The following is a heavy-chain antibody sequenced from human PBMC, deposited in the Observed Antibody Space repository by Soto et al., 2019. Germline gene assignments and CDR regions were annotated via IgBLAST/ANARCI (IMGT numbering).Heavy chain of an antibody. CDR3: ARSLPLEAYSGYTNWFDH. CDR2: TYYSGST. J-gene: IGHJ5*02. V-gene: IGHV4-59*01. Sequence: SETLSLTCSVSAGSICSNNWSRIRPAQGKGLEWSGNTYYSGSTNYNPSLKSRVTISVDTSKNQFSLKLSSVTAADTAVYYCARSLPLEAYSGYTNWFDHWGQGTLVTVSS. D-gene: IGHD5-12*01. CDR1: AGSICSNN.